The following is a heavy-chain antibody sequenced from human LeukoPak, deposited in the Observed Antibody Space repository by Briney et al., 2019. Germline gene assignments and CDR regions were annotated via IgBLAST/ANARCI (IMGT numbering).Heavy chain of an antibody. CDR1: GFIFSNYF. CDR2: IKQDGGEK. Sequence: GGSLRLSCAASGFIFSNYFMTWARQAPGKGLEWVANIKQDGGEKYYADSVRGRFTGSRDNTKNSLFLQMNSLRIEDTALYYCAKDGAVGSSRGYFDSWGQGTLVTVSS. D-gene: IGHD4/OR15-4a*01. V-gene: IGHV3-7*03. J-gene: IGHJ4*02. CDR3: AKDGAVGSSRGYFDS.